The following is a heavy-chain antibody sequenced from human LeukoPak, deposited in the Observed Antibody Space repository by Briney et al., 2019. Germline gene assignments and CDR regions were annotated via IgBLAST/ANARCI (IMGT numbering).Heavy chain of an antibody. CDR1: GGSITNNNW. J-gene: IGHJ5*02. Sequence: PSGTLSLTCAVSGGSITNNNWWNWVRQPPGKGLEWIGEIHHSGSTNYNPSLKSRVTISVDKSKNQFSLKLSSVTAADTAVYYCARDGGYYYGSGSYYNWFDPWGQGTLVTVSS. CDR2: IHHSGST. CDR3: ARDGGYYYGSGSYYNWFDP. D-gene: IGHD3-10*01. V-gene: IGHV4-4*02.